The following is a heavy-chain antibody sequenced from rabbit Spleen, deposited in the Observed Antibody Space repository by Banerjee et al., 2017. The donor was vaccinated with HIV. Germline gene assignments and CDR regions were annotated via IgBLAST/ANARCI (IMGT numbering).Heavy chain of an antibody. V-gene: IGHV1S45*01. Sequence: QEQLEESGGDLVKPEGSLTLTCTASGFSFSSSYWICWVRQAPGKGLEWIGCIYAGSSGSTYYASWAEGRFTISKTSSTTVTLQMTSLTAADTATYFCARDIRTGSSAGYGSNLWGQGTLVTVS. CDR1: GFSFSSSYW. J-gene: IGHJ4*01. CDR2: IYAGSSGST. D-gene: IGHD1-1*01. CDR3: ARDIRTGSSAGYGSNL.